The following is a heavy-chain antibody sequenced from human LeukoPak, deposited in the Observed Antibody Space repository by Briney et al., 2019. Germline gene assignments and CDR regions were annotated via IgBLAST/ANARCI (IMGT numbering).Heavy chain of an antibody. CDR2: IYYSGST. J-gene: IGHJ5*02. CDR1: GGSISSYY. V-gene: IGHV4-59*12. D-gene: IGHD3-10*01. CDR3: ARDVRYYYGSGSYYNWFDP. Sequence: SETLSLTCTVSGGSISSYYWRWIRQPPGKGLEWIGYIYYSGSTNYNPSLKSRVTISVDTSKNQFSLKLSSVTAADTAVYYCARDVRYYYGSGSYYNWFDPWGQGTLVTVSP.